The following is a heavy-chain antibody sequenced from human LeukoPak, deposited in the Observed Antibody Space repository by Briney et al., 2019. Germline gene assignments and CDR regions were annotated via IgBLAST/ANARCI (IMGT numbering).Heavy chain of an antibody. D-gene: IGHD1-26*01. V-gene: IGHV3-30*02. CDR1: GFTFSSYG. CDR2: IPYDGSNN. Sequence: PGGSLSLSCAASGFTFSSYGKHWVRKAPGQGLERVAFIPYDGSNNNYADSVNGRFTISRDNSKNTLYLQMNSLRAEDTAGYYCAKVSGSYQNNDAFDIWGQGTMVTVSS. CDR3: AKVSGSYQNNDAFDI. J-gene: IGHJ3*02.